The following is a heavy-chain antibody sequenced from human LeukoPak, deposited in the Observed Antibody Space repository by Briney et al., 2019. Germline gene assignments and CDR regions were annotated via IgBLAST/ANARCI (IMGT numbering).Heavy chain of an antibody. V-gene: IGHV3-9*01. CDR3: ARPSGTSYDYYGMDV. J-gene: IGHJ6*02. D-gene: IGHD1-26*01. Sequence: GGSLRLSCAASGFTFDDYAMHWVRQAPGKGLEWVSGISWNSGSIGYADSVKGRFAISRDNAKNSLYLQMNSLRAEDTALYYCARPSGTSYDYYGMDVWGQGTTVTVSS. CDR2: ISWNSGSI. CDR1: GFTFDDYA.